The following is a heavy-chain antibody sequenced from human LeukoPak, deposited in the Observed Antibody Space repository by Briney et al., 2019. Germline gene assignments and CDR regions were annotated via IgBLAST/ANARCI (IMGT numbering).Heavy chain of an antibody. CDR1: GFTFSSYA. D-gene: IGHD1-14*01. J-gene: IGHJ4*02. V-gene: IGHV3-30-3*01. CDR2: ISYDGSNK. Sequence: PGGSLRLSCAASGFTFSSYAMHWVRQAPGKGLEWVAVISYDGSNKYYADSVKGRFTISRDNAKNSLYLQMNSLRADDTAVYYCARQTGNLDYWGQGTLVTVSS. CDR3: ARQTGNLDY.